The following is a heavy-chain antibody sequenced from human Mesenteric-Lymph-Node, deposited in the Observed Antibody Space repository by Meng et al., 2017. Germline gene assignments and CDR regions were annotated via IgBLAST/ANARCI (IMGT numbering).Heavy chain of an antibody. V-gene: IGHV3-20*04. CDR3: ARDFGGREYVDTAMVYYFDY. D-gene: IGHD5-18*01. J-gene: IGHJ4*02. Sequence: GGSLRLSCAASGFTFDDYAMSWVRQAPGKGLEWVSGISWNGGDTNYADSVKGRFTISRDNAKNSLYLQMNSLRAEDTAVYYCARDFGGREYVDTAMVYYFDYWGQGTLVTVSS. CDR2: ISWNGGDT. CDR1: GFTFDDYA.